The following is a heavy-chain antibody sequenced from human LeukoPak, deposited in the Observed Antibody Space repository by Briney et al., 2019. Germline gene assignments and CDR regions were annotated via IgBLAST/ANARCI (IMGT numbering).Heavy chain of an antibody. D-gene: IGHD3-22*01. CDR2: IYTSGST. CDR1: GGSISSGSYY. Sequence: SETLPLTCTVSGGSISSGSYYWSWIRQPAGKGLEWIGRIYTSGSTNYNPSLKSRVTISVDTSKNQFSLKLSSVTAADTAVYYCARGNYDSSGYSFDYWGQGTLVTVSS. J-gene: IGHJ4*02. V-gene: IGHV4-61*02. CDR3: ARGNYDSSGYSFDY.